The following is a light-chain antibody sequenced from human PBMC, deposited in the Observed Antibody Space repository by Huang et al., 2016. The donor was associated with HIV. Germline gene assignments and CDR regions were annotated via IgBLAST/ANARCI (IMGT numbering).Light chain of an antibody. CDR1: QGISSA. CDR2: DAS. J-gene: IGKJ5*01. Sequence: AIQLTQSPSSLSASVGDRVTITCRASQGISSALAWYQQKPGKAPKLRIYDASSLESGVPSMFSGSGSGTDFTLTISSLQPEDFATYYCQQFNNYLTFGQGTRLEIK. V-gene: IGKV1D-13*01. CDR3: QQFNNYLT.